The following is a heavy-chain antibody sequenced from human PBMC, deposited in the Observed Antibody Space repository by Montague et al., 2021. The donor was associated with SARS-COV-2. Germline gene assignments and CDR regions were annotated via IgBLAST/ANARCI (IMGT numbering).Heavy chain of an antibody. V-gene: IGHV4-34*01. CDR2: FNHTGST. CDR1: GWSFSSYY. CDR3: ARPFRMGMAGRPLLT. Sequence: SETLSLTCAVSGWSFSSYYWTWFLQSPAKKLQWCGEFNHTGSTTYYQSSNKRFTIMVVTSKNQLSLKLTSVTVADTAPYYCARPFRMGMAGRPLLTWGQGTLVTASS. J-gene: IGHJ5*02. D-gene: IGHD6-19*01.